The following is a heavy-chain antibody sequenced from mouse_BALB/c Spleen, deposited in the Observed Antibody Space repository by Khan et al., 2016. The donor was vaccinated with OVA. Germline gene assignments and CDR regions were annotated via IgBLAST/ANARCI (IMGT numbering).Heavy chain of an antibody. D-gene: IGHD4-1*01. Sequence: EVQLQESGGDLVKPGGSLKFSCAASGFTFSSYGMSWVRQTPEKRLEWVATISSDGSYTYYPDSVKGRLTISRDNVKNTLYLQMSSLKSEDTAMYYCASHLTGSFAYWGQGTLVAVSA. CDR3: ASHLTGSFAY. CDR1: GFTFSSYG. J-gene: IGHJ3*01. V-gene: IGHV5-6*01. CDR2: ISSDGSYT.